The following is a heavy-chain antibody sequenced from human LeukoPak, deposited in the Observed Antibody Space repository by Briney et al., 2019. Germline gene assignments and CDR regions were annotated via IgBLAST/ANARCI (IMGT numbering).Heavy chain of an antibody. CDR3: AIPGVSDY. CDR1: GGALSSYT. CDR2: IIPIFGTA. Sequence: SVKVSCKASGGALSSYTITWVRQAPGQGLEWMGGIIPIFGTADYAQKFQGRVTITADESTSTAYMELSSLRSEDTAVYYCAIPGVSDYWGQGTLVTVSS. V-gene: IGHV1-69*13. J-gene: IGHJ4*02.